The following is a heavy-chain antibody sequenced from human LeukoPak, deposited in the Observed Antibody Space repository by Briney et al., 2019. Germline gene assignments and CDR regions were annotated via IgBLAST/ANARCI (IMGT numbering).Heavy chain of an antibody. D-gene: IGHD3-9*01. CDR3: AREGFHYDILTGYYRLRAFDI. CDR1: GGSISSGDYY. Sequence: PSQTLSLTCTVSGGSISSGDYYWSWIRQPPGKGLEWIGYIYYSGSTYYNPSLKSRVTISVDTSKNQFSLKLSSVTAADTAVYYCAREGFHYDILTGYYRLRAFDIWGQGTMVTVSS. J-gene: IGHJ3*02. CDR2: IYYSGST. V-gene: IGHV4-30-4*01.